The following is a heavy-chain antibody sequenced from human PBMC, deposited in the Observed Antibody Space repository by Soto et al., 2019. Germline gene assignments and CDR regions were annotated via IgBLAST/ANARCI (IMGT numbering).Heavy chain of an antibody. J-gene: IGHJ4*02. CDR1: GYTFTSYG. CDR2: ISAYNGNT. Sequence: ASVKVSCKASGYTFTSYGISWVRQAPGQGLEWMGWISAYNGNTNYAQKLQGRVTMTTDTSTSTAYMELRSLRDEDTAVYYCARQTWDYDFSYLDYWGQGTLVTVSS. V-gene: IGHV1-18*01. D-gene: IGHD3-16*01. CDR3: ARQTWDYDFSYLDY.